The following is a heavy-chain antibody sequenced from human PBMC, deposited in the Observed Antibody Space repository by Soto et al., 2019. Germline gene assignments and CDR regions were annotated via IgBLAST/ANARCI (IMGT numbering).Heavy chain of an antibody. CDR1: GFTFSSYS. CDR3: ARDLWQQLANAPNWFDP. Sequence: PGGSLRLSCAASGFTFSSYSMNWVRQAPGKGLEWVSSISSSSSYIYYADSVKGRFTISRDNAKNSLYLQMNGLRAEDTAVYYCARDLWQQLANAPNWFDPWGQGTLVTVSS. V-gene: IGHV3-21*01. CDR2: ISSSSSYI. D-gene: IGHD6-13*01. J-gene: IGHJ5*02.